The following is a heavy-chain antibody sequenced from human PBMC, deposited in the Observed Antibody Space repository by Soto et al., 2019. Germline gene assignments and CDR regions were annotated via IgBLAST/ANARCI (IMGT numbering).Heavy chain of an antibody. V-gene: IGHV1-69*13. Sequence: SVKVSCKASGGTFNSDTITWVRQAPGQGLEWMGGIIPISDTAHYAQSFQGRVTITADESTSTVYMELSSLRSEDTAIYYCATXVPAPIKLYPRLGWFDPWGQGTLVTVSS. D-gene: IGHD2-2*02. J-gene: IGHJ5*02. CDR3: ATXVPAPIKLYPRLGWFDP. CDR2: IIPISDTA. CDR1: GGTFNSDT.